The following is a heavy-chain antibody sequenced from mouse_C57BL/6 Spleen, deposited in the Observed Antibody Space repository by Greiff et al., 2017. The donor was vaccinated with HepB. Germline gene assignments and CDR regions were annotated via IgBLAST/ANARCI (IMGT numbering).Heavy chain of an antibody. Sequence: DVKLVESGGGLVQPGGSLSLSCAASGFTFTDYYMSWVRQPPGKALEWLGFISTKANGSTTEYSATVKGRVTLARDKSQSIIYLQMIALRAEDSATYYCARYPYYDAMDYWGQGTSLTVSS. CDR1: GFTFTDYY. J-gene: IGHJ4*01. CDR3: ARYPYYDAMDY. V-gene: IGHV7-3*01. CDR2: ISTKANGSTT.